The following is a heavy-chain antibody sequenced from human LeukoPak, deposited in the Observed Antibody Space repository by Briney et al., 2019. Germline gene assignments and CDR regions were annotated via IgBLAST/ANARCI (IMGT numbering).Heavy chain of an antibody. Sequence: LRLPCVVSGFTFSDHYMEWVRQAPGKGLEWIGYIYYSGTTYYNPSLTSRVIISVDTSNNQFSLKLNSVTAADTAVYYCARDRDGSGVWFDPWGQGTLVTVSS. CDR2: IYYSGTT. CDR1: GFTFSDHY. J-gene: IGHJ5*02. CDR3: ARDRDGSGVWFDP. V-gene: IGHV4-31*02. D-gene: IGHD6-19*01.